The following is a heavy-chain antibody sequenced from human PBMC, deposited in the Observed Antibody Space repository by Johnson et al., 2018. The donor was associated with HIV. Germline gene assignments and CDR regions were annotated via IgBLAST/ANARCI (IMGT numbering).Heavy chain of an antibody. CDR3: ATDLNWNLGAFDI. CDR2: IRSKTAGGTA. V-gene: IGHV3-15*01. D-gene: IGHD1-1*01. CDR1: GFTFNNAW. Sequence: VQLVESGGGLVKPGGSLRLSCRTSGFTFNNAWMNWVRQAPGKGLEWVGRIRSKTAGGTADYVAPVKGRFTVSRDDSNNTLYLQMNSLNIEDTAVYYCATDLNWNLGAFDIWGQGTMVTVSS. J-gene: IGHJ3*02.